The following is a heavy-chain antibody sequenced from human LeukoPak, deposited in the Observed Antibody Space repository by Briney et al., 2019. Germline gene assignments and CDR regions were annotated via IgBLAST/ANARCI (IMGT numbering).Heavy chain of an antibody. Sequence: GRSLRLSCAASGFTFSSYGMHWVRQAPVKGLEWVAVIWYDGSNKYYADSVKGRFTISRDNSKNTLYLQMNSLRAEDTAVYYCARDQGTYYDILTGFIDYWGQGTLVTVSS. CDR1: GFTFSSYG. D-gene: IGHD3-9*01. CDR2: IWYDGSNK. V-gene: IGHV3-33*01. J-gene: IGHJ4*02. CDR3: ARDQGTYYDILTGFIDY.